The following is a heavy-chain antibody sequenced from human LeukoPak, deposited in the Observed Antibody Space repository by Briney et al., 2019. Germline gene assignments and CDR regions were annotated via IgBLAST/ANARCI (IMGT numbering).Heavy chain of an antibody. CDR2: IIPIFGTA. CDR3: ARALGYYDSSGLDY. CDR1: GGTFSIYA. J-gene: IGHJ4*02. D-gene: IGHD3-22*01. Sequence: GASVTVSCKASGGTFSIYAISWVRQAPGQGLEWMGRIIPIFGTANYAQKFQGRVTITADKSTSTAYMELSSLRSEDTAVYYCARALGYYDSSGLDYWGQGTLVTVSS. V-gene: IGHV1-69*06.